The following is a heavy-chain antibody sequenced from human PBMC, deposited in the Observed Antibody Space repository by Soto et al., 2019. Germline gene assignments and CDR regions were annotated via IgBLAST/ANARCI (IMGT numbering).Heavy chain of an antibody. CDR2: IYPGDSGT. J-gene: IGHJ6*02. D-gene: IGHD2-2*01. V-gene: IGHV5-51*01. CDR1: GYSFTSYC. CDR3: ARRSRYAVGVYGMDV. Sequence: GESLKISCKGSGYSFTSYCIGWVRQMPWKGLEWMGIIYPGDSGTRYSPSFQGQVTISADKSISTAYLQWSSLKASDTAMYYCARRSRYAVGVYGMDVWGQGTTVTV.